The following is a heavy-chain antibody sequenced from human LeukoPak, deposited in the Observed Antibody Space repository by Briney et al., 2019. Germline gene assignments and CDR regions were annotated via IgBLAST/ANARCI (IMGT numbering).Heavy chain of an antibody. CDR2: IIPIFGTA. CDR3: ARAHYEINWFDP. Sequence: GASVKVSCKASGGTFSGYAISWVRQAPGQGLEWMGGIIPIFGTANYAQKFQGRVTITADESTSTAYMELSSLRSEDTAVYYCARAHYEINWFDPWGQGTLVTVSS. J-gene: IGHJ5*02. CDR1: GGTFSGYA. V-gene: IGHV1-69*13. D-gene: IGHD4-17*01.